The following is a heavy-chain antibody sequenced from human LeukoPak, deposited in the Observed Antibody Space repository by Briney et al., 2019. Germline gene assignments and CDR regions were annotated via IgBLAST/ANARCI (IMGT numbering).Heavy chain of an antibody. V-gene: IGHV3-23*01. CDR3: AKARTVTKGIWDY. D-gene: IGHD4-17*01. CDR1: GFTFSSYA. J-gene: IGHJ4*02. CDR2: ISGSGGST. Sequence: RGSLRLSCAASGFTFSSYAMSWVRQAPGKGLEWVSAISGSGGSTYYADSVKGRFTISRDNSKNTLYLQMNSLRAEDTAVYYCAKARTVTKGIWDYWGQGTLVTVSS.